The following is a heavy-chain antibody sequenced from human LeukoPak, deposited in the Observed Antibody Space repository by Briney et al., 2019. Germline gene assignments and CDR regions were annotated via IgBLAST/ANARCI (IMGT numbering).Heavy chain of an antibody. J-gene: IGHJ4*02. D-gene: IGHD2-15*01. V-gene: IGHV1-2*02. CDR2: INPNSGAT. CDR1: EYTFTGYY. Sequence: ASVKVSCKASEYTFTGYYMHWVRQAPGQGLEWMGWINPNSGATDYAQNFQGRVTLTRDTSISTAYMELSRLRSDDTAVYYCATSAFDYWGQGTLVTVPS. CDR3: ATSAFDY.